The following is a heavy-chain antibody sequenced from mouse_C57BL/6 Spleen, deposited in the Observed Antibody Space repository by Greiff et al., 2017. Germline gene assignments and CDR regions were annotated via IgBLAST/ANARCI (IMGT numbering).Heavy chain of an antibody. CDR2: ISNLAYSI. CDR1: GFTFSDYG. V-gene: IGHV5-15*01. CDR3: ASSIYDYAMDY. D-gene: IGHD1-1*01. Sequence: DVKLVESGGGLVQPGGSLKLSCAASGFTFSDYGMAWVRQAPRQGPEWVAFISNLAYSIYYADPVTGRFTISRENAKNTLYLEMSGLRSEDTAMYYCASSIYDYAMDYWGQGTSVTVSS. J-gene: IGHJ4*01.